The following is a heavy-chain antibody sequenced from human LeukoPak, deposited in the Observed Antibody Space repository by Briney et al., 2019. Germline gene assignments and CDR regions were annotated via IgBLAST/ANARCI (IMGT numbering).Heavy chain of an antibody. CDR1: GFTFSSYS. CDR2: ISSSSSYI. D-gene: IGHD6-13*01. Sequence: GGSLRLSCAASGFTFSSYSMNWVRQAPGKGLEWVSSISSSSSYIYYADSVKGRFTISRDNAKNSLYLQMNSLRAEDTAVYFCAKGPQSGYSTSWFDKWGQGTLVTVSS. V-gene: IGHV3-21*04. J-gene: IGHJ4*02. CDR3: AKGPQSGYSTSWFDK.